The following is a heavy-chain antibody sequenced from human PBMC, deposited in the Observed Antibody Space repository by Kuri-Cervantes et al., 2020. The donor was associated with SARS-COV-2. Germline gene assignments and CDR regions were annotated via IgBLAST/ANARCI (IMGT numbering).Heavy chain of an antibody. J-gene: IGHJ6*03. CDR1: GGSVTSTRHY. V-gene: IGHV4-39*07. Sequence: SQTLSLTCAVSGGSVTSTRHYWAWLRQPPGKGLEWIGNIYYSGDTYYKPSLKSRVSISVDTSKNQFSLKLSSVTAADTAVYYCARDLRNTVVTPNYYYYYYMDVWGKGTTVTVSS. CDR2: IYYSGDT. D-gene: IGHD4-23*01. CDR3: ARDLRNTVVTPNYYYYYYMDV.